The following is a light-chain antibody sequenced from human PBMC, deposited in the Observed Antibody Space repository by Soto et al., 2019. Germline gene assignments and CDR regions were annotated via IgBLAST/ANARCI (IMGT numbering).Light chain of an antibody. V-gene: IGKV3-20*01. CDR1: QSVGSSY. CDR3: QQYTTSSWT. CDR2: GTS. J-gene: IGKJ1*01. Sequence: EFVLTQSPGTLSLSPGERATLSCRASQSVGSSYLAWYQQKPGQAPRVLIYGTSSRATGIPDRFSGSGSGTDFTLTISRMEPEAFAVYYCQQYTTSSWTLGQGTKVDIK.